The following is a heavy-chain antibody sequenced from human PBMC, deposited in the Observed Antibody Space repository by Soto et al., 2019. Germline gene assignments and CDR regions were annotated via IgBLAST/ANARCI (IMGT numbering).Heavy chain of an antibody. CDR2: IYYSGST. Sequence: SETQSLTYTVSGGSISSSSDYWGWIRQPPGKGLEWIGSIYYSGSTYYNPSLKSRVTISVDTSKNQFSLKLSSVTAADTAVYYCARGGDYDFWSGYYQNYYYYYMDVWGKGTTVTVSS. V-gene: IGHV4-39*01. J-gene: IGHJ6*03. CDR3: ARGGDYDFWSGYYQNYYYYYMDV. D-gene: IGHD3-3*01. CDR1: GGSISSSSDY.